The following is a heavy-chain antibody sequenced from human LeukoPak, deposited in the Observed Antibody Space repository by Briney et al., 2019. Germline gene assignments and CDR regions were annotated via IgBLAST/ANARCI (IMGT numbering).Heavy chain of an antibody. Sequence: ASVKVSCKVSGYTLTELSMHWVRQAPGKGLEWMEGFDPEDGETIYAQKFQGRVTMTEDTSTDTAYMELSSLRSEDTAVYYCARHYYGSGTDYYFDYWGQGTLVTVSS. D-gene: IGHD3-10*01. CDR2: FDPEDGET. V-gene: IGHV1-24*01. J-gene: IGHJ4*02. CDR1: GYTLTELS. CDR3: ARHYYGSGTDYYFDY.